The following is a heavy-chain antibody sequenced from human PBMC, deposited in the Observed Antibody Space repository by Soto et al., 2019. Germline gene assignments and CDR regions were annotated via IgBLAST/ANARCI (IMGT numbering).Heavy chain of an antibody. CDR2: INGDGSTT. V-gene: IGHV3-74*01. D-gene: IGHD3-22*01. CDR3: ARPRYDGSGTPFDH. J-gene: IGHJ4*02. CDR1: GFTFSSYW. Sequence: EVQLVESGGALVQPGGSLRLSCAASGFTFSSYWMHWVRQAPGKGLVWVSRINGDGSTTTYADSVKGRFIISRDNAMKMLYLQMNSLTAEDTAVYYCARPRYDGSGTPFDHWGQRTLVTVSA.